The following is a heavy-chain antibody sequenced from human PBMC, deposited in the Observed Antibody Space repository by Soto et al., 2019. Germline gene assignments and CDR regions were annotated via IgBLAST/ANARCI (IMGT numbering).Heavy chain of an antibody. CDR2: INSDGSST. J-gene: IGHJ4*02. Sequence: GGSLRLSCAASGFTFSSYWMHWVRQAPGKGLVWVSRINSDGSSTSYADSVKGRFTISRDNAKNTLYLQMNSLRAEDTAVYYCARVPLLIAAAGFDYWGQGTLVTVSS. D-gene: IGHD6-13*01. CDR3: ARVPLLIAAAGFDY. V-gene: IGHV3-74*01. CDR1: GFTFSSYW.